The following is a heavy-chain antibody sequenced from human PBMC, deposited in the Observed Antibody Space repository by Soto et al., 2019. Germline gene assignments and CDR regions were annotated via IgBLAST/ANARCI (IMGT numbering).Heavy chain of an antibody. J-gene: IGHJ4*02. Sequence: QVQLVQSGGEVKKPGASVKVSCKASAYTFTNYGISWVRQAPGQGLEWMGWISAYNGNINYAQKFRGRVTITTDTSTSSAYLELRRLISYHTAMYYRARSGSSCNLREFDSCDQGNLVT. CDR2: ISAYNGNI. V-gene: IGHV1-18*01. CDR3: ARSGSSCNLREFDS. D-gene: IGHD1-26*01. CDR1: AYTFTNYG.